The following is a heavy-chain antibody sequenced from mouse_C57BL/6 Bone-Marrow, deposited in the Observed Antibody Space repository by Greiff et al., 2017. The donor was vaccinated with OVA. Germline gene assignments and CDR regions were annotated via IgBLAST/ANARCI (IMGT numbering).Heavy chain of an antibody. CDR3: ARDWVWFAY. CDR1: GYTFTSYW. D-gene: IGHD4-1*01. J-gene: IGHJ3*01. CDR2: IYPSDSET. V-gene: IGHV1-61*01. Sequence: QVQLQQPGAELVSPGPSVKLSCKASGYTFTSYWMDWVKQRPGQGLEWIGNIYPSDSETHYNQKFKDKATLTVDKSSSTAYMQLSSLTSEDSAVYYCARDWVWFAYWGQGTLVTVSA.